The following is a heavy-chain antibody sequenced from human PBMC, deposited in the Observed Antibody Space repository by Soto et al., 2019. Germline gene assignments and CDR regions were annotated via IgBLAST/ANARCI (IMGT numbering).Heavy chain of an antibody. CDR2: ISDSGVSVFSGSGGST. V-gene: IGHV3-23*01. CDR1: GFTFSNYA. CDR3: AKDRGREIVVVVAANLFDS. Sequence: EVHLLESGGALVQPGGSLRLSCAASGFTFSNYAMSWVRQAPGKGLEWVSGISDSGVSVFSGSGGSTFYADSVKGRFTISRDSSKNTVYLQMNSLRAEDTAVYYCAKDRGREIVVVVAANLFDSWGQGTLVTVSS. D-gene: IGHD2-15*01. J-gene: IGHJ4*02.